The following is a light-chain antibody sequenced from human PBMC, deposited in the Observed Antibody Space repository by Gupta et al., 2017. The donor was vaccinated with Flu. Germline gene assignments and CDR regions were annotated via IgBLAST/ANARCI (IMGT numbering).Light chain of an antibody. CDR1: ASNIGINY. CDR3: GTWDNSLSAVV. J-gene: IGLJ2*01. Sequence: QPPSVSAAPGQKVTFSCSGSASNIGINYVSWYQQLPGTAPKLLIYDNDKRPSGIPDRFSGSKSGTSATLGITGLQTGDEADYYCGTWDNSLSAVVFGGGTKLAVL. CDR2: DND. V-gene: IGLV1-51*01.